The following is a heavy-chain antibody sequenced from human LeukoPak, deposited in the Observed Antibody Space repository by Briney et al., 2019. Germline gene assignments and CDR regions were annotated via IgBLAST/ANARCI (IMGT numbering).Heavy chain of an antibody. V-gene: IGHV4-39*07. CDR1: GGSISSSSYY. Sequence: SETLSLTCTVSGGSISSSSYYWGWIRQPPGKGLEWIGSIYYSGSTYYNPSLNSRVTISVDTSKNQFSLKLSSLTAADTAVYYCARGGRDYDYVWGSYRYKSYFAYWGQGTLVTVSS. J-gene: IGHJ4*02. D-gene: IGHD3-16*02. CDR3: ARGGRDYDYVWGSYRYKSYFAY. CDR2: IYYSGST.